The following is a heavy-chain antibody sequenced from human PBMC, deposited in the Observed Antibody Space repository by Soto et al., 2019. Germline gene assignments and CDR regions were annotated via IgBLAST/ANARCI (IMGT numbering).Heavy chain of an antibody. V-gene: IGHV1-69*12. D-gene: IGHD5-12*01. CDR3: ARVREMATITSVPFDI. J-gene: IGHJ3*02. CDR1: GGTFSSYA. Sequence: QVQLVQSGAEVKKPGSSVKVSCKASGGTFSSYAISWVRQAPGQGLEWMGGIIPIFGTANYAQKFQGRVTITADDSTSTAYMELSSLRSEDTAVYYCARVREMATITSVPFDIWGQGTMVTVSS. CDR2: IIPIFGTA.